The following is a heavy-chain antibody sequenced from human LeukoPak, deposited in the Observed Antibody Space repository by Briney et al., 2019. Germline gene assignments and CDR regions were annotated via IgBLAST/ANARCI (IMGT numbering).Heavy chain of an antibody. J-gene: IGHJ6*03. D-gene: IGHD5-18*01. V-gene: IGHV4-59*02. CDR2: IHYSGSA. CDR3: ARTTEGGYTYDYFYYYYMDV. Sequence: SETLSLTCTVSGGSVSGYYWSWIRQPPGKGLQWIGYIHYSGSANYNPSLKSRLTISVDTSKNQFSLKLTSVTAADTAVYYCARTTEGGYTYDYFYYYYMDVWGKGTTVTISS. CDR1: GGSVSGYY.